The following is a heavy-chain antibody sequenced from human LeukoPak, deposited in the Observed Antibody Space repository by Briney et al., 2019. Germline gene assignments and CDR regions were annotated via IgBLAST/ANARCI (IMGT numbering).Heavy chain of an antibody. CDR3: AKDDESGSYFFDY. CDR2: IWYGGSNK. J-gene: IGHJ4*02. D-gene: IGHD1-26*01. CDR1: GFTFSSYG. V-gene: IGHV3-30*02. Sequence: PGGSLRLSCAAPGFTFSSYGMHWVRQAPGKGLEWVAVIWYGGSNKYYADSVKGRFTISRDNSKNTLYLQMNSLRAEDTAVYYCAKDDESGSYFFDYWGQGTLVTVSS.